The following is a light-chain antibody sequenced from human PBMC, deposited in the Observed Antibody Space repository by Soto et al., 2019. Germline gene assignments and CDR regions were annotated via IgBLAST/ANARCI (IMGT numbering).Light chain of an antibody. Sequence: QSVLTQPASVSGSPGQSITISCTGTSSDVGGYNYVSWYQQHPGKAPKIIVYEVTNRPSGVSNRFSGSKSGNTASLTISGLQAADEADYYCSLYTSENAYVFGTGTKVTVL. CDR1: SSDVGGYNY. J-gene: IGLJ1*01. CDR2: EVT. CDR3: SLYTSENAYV. V-gene: IGLV2-14*01.